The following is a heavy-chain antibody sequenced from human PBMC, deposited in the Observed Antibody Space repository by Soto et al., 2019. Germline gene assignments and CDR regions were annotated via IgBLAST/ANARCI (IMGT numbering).Heavy chain of an antibody. D-gene: IGHD5-12*01. J-gene: IGHJ4*02. CDR1: GFTFSSYS. V-gene: IGHV3-21*01. Sequence: GGSLRLSCAASGFTFSSYSMNWVRQAPGKGLEWVSSISSSSSYIYYADSVKGRFTISRDNAKNSLYLQMNSLRAEDTAVYYCARTSLRFRGPYYFDYWGQGTLVT. CDR3: ARTSLRFRGPYYFDY. CDR2: ISSSSSYI.